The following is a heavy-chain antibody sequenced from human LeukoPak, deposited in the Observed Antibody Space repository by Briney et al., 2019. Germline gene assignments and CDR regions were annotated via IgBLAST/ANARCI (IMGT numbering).Heavy chain of an antibody. CDR1: GFTFSSYG. V-gene: IGHV3-30*02. Sequence: GGSLRLSCAASGFTFSSYGMHWARQAPGKGLEWVAFIRYDGSNKYYADSVKGRFTISRDNSKNTLYLQMNSLRAEDTAVYYCAKAAYDFPFGYMDVWGKGTTVTVSS. CDR3: AKAAYDFPFGYMDV. J-gene: IGHJ6*03. D-gene: IGHD3-3*01. CDR2: IRYDGSNK.